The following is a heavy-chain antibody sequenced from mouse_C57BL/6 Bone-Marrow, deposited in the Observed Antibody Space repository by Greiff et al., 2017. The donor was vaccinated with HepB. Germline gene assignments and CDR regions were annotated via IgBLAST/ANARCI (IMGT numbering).Heavy chain of an antibody. V-gene: IGHV5-6*01. CDR2: ISSGGSYT. D-gene: IGHD1-1*01. CDR3: ARQGYGSSYDFDY. CDR1: GFTFSSYG. Sequence: EVKLVESGGDLVKPGGSLKLSCAASGFTFSSYGMSWVRQTPDKRLEWVATISSGGSYTYYPDSVKGRFTFSRDNAKNTLYRQMSSLKSEDTAMYYCARQGYGSSYDFDYWGQGTTLTVSS. J-gene: IGHJ2*01.